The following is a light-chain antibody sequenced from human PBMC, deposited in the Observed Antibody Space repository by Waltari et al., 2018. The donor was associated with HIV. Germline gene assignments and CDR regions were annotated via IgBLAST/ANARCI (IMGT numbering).Light chain of an antibody. CDR3: QQFHNWPRT. J-gene: IGKJ1*01. CDR1: QSISSN. Sequence: EILMTQSPATLSVSPGEEVTLSCRASQSISSNLAWYQQKPGQAPRLLIYGASTRAAGFPARSTGSGAGTEFTLTISNLQSEDFAIYYCQQFHNWPRTFGQGTKVEIK. CDR2: GAS. V-gene: IGKV3-15*01.